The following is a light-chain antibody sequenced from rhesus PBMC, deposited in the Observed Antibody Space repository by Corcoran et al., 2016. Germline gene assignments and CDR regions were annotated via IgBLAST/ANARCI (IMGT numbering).Light chain of an antibody. J-gene: IGKJ4*01. V-gene: IGKV3-10*01. CDR3: YQHSSGYP. Sequence: QVILTQSPATLSSSPGERATLSCRASQSVSSYLAWYQQKPGQAPRLLLYGSSSRATGIPDSFSGSGSGTDFSLTFSSLEPGDVGVYHCYQHSSGYPFGGGPKVEIK. CDR2: GSS. CDR1: QSVSSY.